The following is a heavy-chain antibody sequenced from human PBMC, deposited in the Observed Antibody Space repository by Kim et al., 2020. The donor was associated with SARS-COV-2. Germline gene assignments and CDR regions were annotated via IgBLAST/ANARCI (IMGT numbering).Heavy chain of an antibody. J-gene: IGHJ6*02. D-gene: IGHD1-26*01. CDR1: GFTFDDYA. V-gene: IGHV3-9*03. CDR2: ISWNSGSI. CDR3: AKDGWWELPRGYGMDV. Sequence: GGSLRLSCAASGFTFDDYAMHWVRQAPGKGLEWVSGISWNSGSIGYADSVKGRFTISRDNAKNSLYLQMNSLRAEDMALYYCAKDGWWELPRGYGMDVWGQGTTVTVSS.